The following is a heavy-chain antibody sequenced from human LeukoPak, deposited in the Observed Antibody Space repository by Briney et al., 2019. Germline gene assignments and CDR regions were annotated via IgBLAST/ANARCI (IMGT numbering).Heavy chain of an antibody. Sequence: PSETLSPTWTVYGGSLTTFNWTCNRQPPGKGLEWIGYMSYSGSSSYNPSLRSRVTISVDASKKQFSLKLSSVTAADTAVYYCARVPMNHCDFDLWGRGTLVTVPS. CDR1: GGSLTTFN. D-gene: IGHD3-22*01. CDR3: ARVPMNHCDFDL. J-gene: IGHJ2*01. V-gene: IGHV4-59*01. CDR2: MSYSGSS.